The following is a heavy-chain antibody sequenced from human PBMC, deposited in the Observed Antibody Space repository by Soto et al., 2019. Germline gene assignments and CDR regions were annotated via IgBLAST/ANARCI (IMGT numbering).Heavy chain of an antibody. D-gene: IGHD3-10*01. Sequence: QVQLEQSGAEVKKHGASGKVSYKASGYTFTSYAMHWVRQAPGQRLEWMGWINAGNGNTKYSQKFQGRVTITRDTSASTAYMELSSLRSEDTAVYYCARATYCYGWGAYYFDYCGQGTLVTVSS. J-gene: IGHJ4*02. CDR3: ARATYCYGWGAYYFDY. V-gene: IGHV1-3*01. CDR1: GYTFTSYA. CDR2: INAGNGNT.